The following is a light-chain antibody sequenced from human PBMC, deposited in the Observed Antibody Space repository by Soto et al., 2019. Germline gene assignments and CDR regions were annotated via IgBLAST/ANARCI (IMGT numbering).Light chain of an antibody. J-gene: IGLJ1*01. CDR2: SNN. Sequence: QSVLAQPPSASGTPGQRVTISCSGSSSNIGSNYVYWYQQLPGSAPKLLIYSNNQRPSGIPDRFSGSKSGTSASLAISGLQSEDEADYYCAAWDDNPNGYAFGTGTKVTVL. CDR1: SSNIGSNY. CDR3: AAWDDNPNGYA. V-gene: IGLV1-44*01.